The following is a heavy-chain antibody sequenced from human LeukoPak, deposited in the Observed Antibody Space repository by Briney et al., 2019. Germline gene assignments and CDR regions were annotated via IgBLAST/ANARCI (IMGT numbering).Heavy chain of an antibody. CDR2: IYYSGST. J-gene: IGHJ5*02. CDR3: ARGIRSYYDILTGYFWFDP. V-gene: IGHV4-39*07. CDR1: GGSISSSSYY. Sequence: SETLSLTCTVSGGSISSSSYYWGWIRQPPGKGLEWIGSIYYSGSTYYNPSLKSRVTISVDTSKNQFSLKLSSVTAADTAVYYCARGIRSYYDILTGYFWFDPWGQGALVTVSS. D-gene: IGHD3-9*01.